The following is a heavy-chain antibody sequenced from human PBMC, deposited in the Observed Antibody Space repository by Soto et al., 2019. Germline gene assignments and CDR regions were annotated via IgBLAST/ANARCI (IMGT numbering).Heavy chain of an antibody. J-gene: IGHJ5*02. CDR2: IDGGGETT. CDR1: GFPFSATD. CDR3: AKNSGWFNT. D-gene: IGHD3-10*01. V-gene: IGHV3-23*01. Sequence: EFQVMQSGGGFVQPGGSLRLACAASGFPFSATDMSWVRQAPGKGLEWVSTIDGGGETTYYADSVRGRFTISRDNCKNAVYLQMDGLRVDDTAFYYCAKNSGWFNTWGQGDLVIVSS.